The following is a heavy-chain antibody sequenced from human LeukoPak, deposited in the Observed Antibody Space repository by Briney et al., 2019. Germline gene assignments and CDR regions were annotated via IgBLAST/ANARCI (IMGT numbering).Heavy chain of an antibody. D-gene: IGHD2-15*01. J-gene: IGHJ4*02. V-gene: IGHV1-2*02. Sequence: ASVKVSCKASGYTFTAYYIHWMRQAPGQGLEWMGWIHTNTAGTNYAQNAQKFQGRITMTRDTSISTAYMELSRLRSDDTAVYYCATCSGGSCYSPDHWGQGTLVTVSS. CDR1: GYTFTAYY. CDR2: IHTNTAGT. CDR3: ATCSGGSCYSPDH.